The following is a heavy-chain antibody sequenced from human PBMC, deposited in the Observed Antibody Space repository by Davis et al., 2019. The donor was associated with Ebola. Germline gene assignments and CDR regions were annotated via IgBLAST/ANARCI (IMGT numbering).Heavy chain of an antibody. CDR1: GYSFSDYW. J-gene: IGHJ4*02. V-gene: IGHV5-51*01. CDR3: ARQESLYGSSDY. D-gene: IGHD2/OR15-2a*01. Sequence: GGSLRLSCQGSGYSFSDYWIGWVRQTPAKGLEWMGIIYPGDSDTRYSPSFEGQVTISVDRSISTAYLQWSSLKASDIAMYYCARQESLYGSSDYWGQGTLVTVSS. CDR2: IYPGDSDT.